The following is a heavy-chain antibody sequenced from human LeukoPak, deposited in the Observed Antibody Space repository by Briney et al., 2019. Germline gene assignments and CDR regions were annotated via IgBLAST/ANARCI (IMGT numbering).Heavy chain of an antibody. CDR2: IYYSGST. J-gene: IGHJ4*02. Sequence: PSETLSLTCTVSGGSISSYYWSWIRQPPGKGLEWIGYIYYSGSTNYNPSLKSRVTISVDTSKNQFSLKLSSVTAADTAVYYCARGRFVAAAGTPIFDYWGQGTLVTVSS. CDR1: GGSISSYY. V-gene: IGHV4-59*01. CDR3: ARGRFVAAAGTPIFDY. D-gene: IGHD6-13*01.